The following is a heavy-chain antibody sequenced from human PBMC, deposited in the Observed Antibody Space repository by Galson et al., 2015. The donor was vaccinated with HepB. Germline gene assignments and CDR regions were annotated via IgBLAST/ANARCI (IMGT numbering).Heavy chain of an antibody. D-gene: IGHD4-17*01. V-gene: IGHV3-23*01. Sequence: SLRLSCAASGFTFSSYAMSWVRQAPGKGLEWVSAISGSGGSTYYADSVKGRFTISRDNSKNTLYLQMNSLRAEDTAVYYCANGWHDYGDYNWFDPWGQGTLVTVSS. J-gene: IGHJ5*02. CDR2: ISGSGGST. CDR1: GFTFSSYA. CDR3: ANGWHDYGDYNWFDP.